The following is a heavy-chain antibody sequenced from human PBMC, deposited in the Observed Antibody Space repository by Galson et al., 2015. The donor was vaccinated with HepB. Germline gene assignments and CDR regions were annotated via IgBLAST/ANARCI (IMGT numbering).Heavy chain of an antibody. CDR1: GGSISSSY. J-gene: IGHJ3*02. V-gene: IGHV4-59*01. Sequence: ETLSLTCTVSGGSISSSYWSWIRQPPGKGLEWIGYIYYSGSTNYGPSLKSRLTISVDTSKNQFSLKLSSVTAADTAVYYCARVMLGSSSWDDAFDIWGQGTMVTVSS. D-gene: IGHD6-13*01. CDR3: ARVMLGSSSWDDAFDI. CDR2: IYYSGST.